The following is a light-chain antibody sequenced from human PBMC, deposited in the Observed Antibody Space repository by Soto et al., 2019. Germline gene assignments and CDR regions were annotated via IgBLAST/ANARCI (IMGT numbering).Light chain of an antibody. V-gene: IGLV2-14*01. CDR3: GSHTSSSTLV. J-gene: IGLJ3*02. Sequence: QSVLTQPASVSGSPGQSITISCTGTSSDVGGYNYVSWYQQHPGKAPKVMIYEVSNRPSGVSNRFSGSKSGNTASLTISGLPADDEADYYCGSHTSSSTLVFGGGTKVTVL. CDR1: SSDVGGYNY. CDR2: EVS.